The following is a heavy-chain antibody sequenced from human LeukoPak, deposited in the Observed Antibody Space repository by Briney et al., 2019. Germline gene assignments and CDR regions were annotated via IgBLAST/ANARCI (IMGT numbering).Heavy chain of an antibody. V-gene: IGHV3-23*01. Sequence: GGSLRLSCAASGFTFSSYAITWVRQAPGMGLEWVSTISGSGSSAYYSDSVKGRFTISRDNAKNSLYLQMNSLRAEDTALYYCAKDTGGDYFDYWGQGTLVTVSS. CDR3: AKDTGGDYFDY. CDR1: GFTFSSYA. J-gene: IGHJ4*02. D-gene: IGHD2-8*02. CDR2: ISGSGSSA.